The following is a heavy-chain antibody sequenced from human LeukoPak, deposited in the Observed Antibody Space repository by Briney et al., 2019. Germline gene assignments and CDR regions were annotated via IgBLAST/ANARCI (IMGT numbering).Heavy chain of an antibody. CDR1: GGSISSSSYY. CDR2: IDYSGST. J-gene: IGHJ4*02. CDR3: ARAPPAYYYDSSGYGDIFDY. D-gene: IGHD3-22*01. Sequence: SETLSLTCTVSGGSISSSSYYWGWIRQPPGKGLEWIGSIDYSGSTYYNPSLNSRVTISVDTSKNQFSLKLSSVTAADTAVYYCARAPPAYYYDSSGYGDIFDYWGQGTLVTVSS. V-gene: IGHV4-39*07.